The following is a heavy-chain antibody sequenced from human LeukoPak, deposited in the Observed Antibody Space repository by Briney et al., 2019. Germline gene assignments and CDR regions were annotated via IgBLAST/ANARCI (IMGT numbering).Heavy chain of an antibody. CDR3: ATETNGRHYDY. CDR1: GLTFSTSG. CDR2: IGPTGSDR. D-gene: IGHD1-14*01. Sequence: GGSLRLSCTASGLTFSTSGFNWVRQAPGKGLEWVASIGPTGSDRYYADSIKGRFTISRDNANNFLYLQMNSLRAEDTAVYYCATETNGRHYDYWGQGTLLTVSS. V-gene: IGHV3-21*06. J-gene: IGHJ4*02.